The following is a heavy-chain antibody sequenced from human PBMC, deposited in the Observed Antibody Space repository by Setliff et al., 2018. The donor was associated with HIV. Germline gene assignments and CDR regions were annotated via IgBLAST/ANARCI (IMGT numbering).Heavy chain of an antibody. CDR1: GFTVSSNY. D-gene: IGHD2-2*01. V-gene: IGHV3-53*01. Sequence: ETLSLSCAASGFTVSSNYMSWVRQAPGKGLEWVSVLYSGGSTYYADSVKGRFTISRDNSKNTVHLQMNSLRAEDTAVYYCATALYCSSTSCYIAFDIWGQGTMVTVSS. CDR3: ATALYCSSTSCYIAFDI. CDR2: LYSGGST. J-gene: IGHJ3*02.